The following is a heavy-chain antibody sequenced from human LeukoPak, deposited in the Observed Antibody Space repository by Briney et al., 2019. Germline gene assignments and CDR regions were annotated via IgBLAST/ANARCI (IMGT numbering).Heavy chain of an antibody. CDR1: GFTFSSSA. CDR2: IVVGSDNT. Sequence: SVKVSCKASGFTFSSSAIQWVRQARGQRLEWIGRIVVGSDNTNYAQKFQERVTIVRDMSTGTVYMELSSLRSEDTAVYYCARHYYDSGGYYYAQNFDYWGQETLVTVSS. J-gene: IGHJ4*02. CDR3: ARHYYDSGGYYYAQNFDY. D-gene: IGHD3-22*01. V-gene: IGHV1-58*02.